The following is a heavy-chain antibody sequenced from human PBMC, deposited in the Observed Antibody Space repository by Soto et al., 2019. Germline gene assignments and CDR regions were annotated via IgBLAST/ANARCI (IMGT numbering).Heavy chain of an antibody. CDR2: IYYSGST. CDR1: GGSVSSGSYY. CDR3: ARVLLLSYYYDS. Sequence: SETLSLTCTVSGGSVSSGSYYWSWIRQPPGKGLEWIGYIYYSGSTNYNPSLKSRVTISVDTSKNQFSLKLSSVTAADTAVYYCARVLLLSYYYDSWGQGTLVTGSS. V-gene: IGHV4-61*01. J-gene: IGHJ4*02. D-gene: IGHD3-22*01.